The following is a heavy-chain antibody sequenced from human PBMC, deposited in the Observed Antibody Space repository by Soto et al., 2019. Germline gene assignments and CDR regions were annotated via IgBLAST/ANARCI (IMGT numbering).Heavy chain of an antibody. CDR2: ISRSGSTI. J-gene: IGHJ6*03. D-gene: IGHD2-2*01. Sequence: QVQLVESGGGLVKPGGSLRLSCAASGFTFSAYSMSWIRQAPGQGLARVSYISRSGSTISYADSVKGRFTISRDNAKNSLYLQMNSLRAEDTAVYYCARLVGKDIGVVPAARRTYYYYMDVWGKGTTVTVSS. CDR3: ARLVGKDIGVVPAARRTYYYYMDV. V-gene: IGHV3-11*01. CDR1: GFTFSAYS.